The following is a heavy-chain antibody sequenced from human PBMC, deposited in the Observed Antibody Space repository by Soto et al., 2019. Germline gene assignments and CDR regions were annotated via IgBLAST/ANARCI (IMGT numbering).Heavy chain of an antibody. V-gene: IGHV3-30-3*01. CDR1: GFTFSSYA. CDR3: ARALGPDFWSAFNDY. D-gene: IGHD3-3*01. J-gene: IGHJ4*02. Sequence: GGSLRLSCAASGFTFSSYAMHWVRQAPGKGLEWVAVIPYDGSNKYYADSAKGRFTISRDNSKNTLYLQMNSLRAEDTAVYYCARALGPDFWSAFNDYWGQGTMVTVYS. CDR2: IPYDGSNK.